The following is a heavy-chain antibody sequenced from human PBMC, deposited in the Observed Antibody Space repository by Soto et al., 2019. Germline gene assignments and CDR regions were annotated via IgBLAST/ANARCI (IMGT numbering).Heavy chain of an antibody. Sequence: EVQLLESGGGLVQPGRSLRLSCAASGFTFGNFAMTWVRQAPGQGLEWVSGISGSGGDTYYADSVKGRFTISRDNSKNTLYLQMSRLRAEDTATFYCARTESSGWSTRYGMDVWGQGTTVTVSS. CDR1: GFTFGNFA. J-gene: IGHJ6*02. CDR2: ISGSGGDT. V-gene: IGHV3-23*01. D-gene: IGHD6-19*01. CDR3: ARTESSGWSTRYGMDV.